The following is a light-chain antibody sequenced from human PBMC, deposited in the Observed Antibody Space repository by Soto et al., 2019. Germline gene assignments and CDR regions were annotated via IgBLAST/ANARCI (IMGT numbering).Light chain of an antibody. V-gene: IGKV1-39*01. CDR3: QQTYSTPLT. CDR1: QSISSY. Sequence: DIQMTQSPSSMSPSXGHSSPITXXASQSISSYLNWYQQKPGKAPKLLIYAASSLQSGVPSRFSCSGSGTDFTLSINSLQPEDFATYYCQQTYSTPLTFGGGTKVDIK. CDR2: AAS. J-gene: IGKJ4*01.